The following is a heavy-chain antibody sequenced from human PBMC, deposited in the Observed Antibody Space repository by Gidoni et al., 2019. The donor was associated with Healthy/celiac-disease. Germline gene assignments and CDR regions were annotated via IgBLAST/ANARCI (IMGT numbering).Heavy chain of an antibody. CDR3: AREPLWFEDYYYGMDV. Sequence: QVQLVESGGGVVQPGRSLRLSCAASGFTFSSYGMHWFRQAPGKGLEWVAVIGYDGSNKYYADSVKGRFTISRDNSKNTLYLQMNSLRAEDTAVYYCAREPLWFEDYYYGMDVWGQGTTVTVSS. V-gene: IGHV3-33*01. CDR2: IGYDGSNK. J-gene: IGHJ6*02. CDR1: GFTFSSYG. D-gene: IGHD3-10*01.